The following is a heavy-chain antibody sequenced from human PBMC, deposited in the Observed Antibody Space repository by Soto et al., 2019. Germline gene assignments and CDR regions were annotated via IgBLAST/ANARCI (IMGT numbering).Heavy chain of an antibody. V-gene: IGHV1-69*02. Sequence: GASVKVSCKASGGTFSSYTISWVRQAPGQGLEWMGRIIPILGIANYAQKFQGRVTITADKSTSTAYMELSSLRSEDTAVYYCARGSDSAYSSDAFDIWGQGTMVTVSS. CDR1: GGTFSSYT. D-gene: IGHD6-13*01. CDR2: IIPILGIA. J-gene: IGHJ3*02. CDR3: ARGSDSAYSSDAFDI.